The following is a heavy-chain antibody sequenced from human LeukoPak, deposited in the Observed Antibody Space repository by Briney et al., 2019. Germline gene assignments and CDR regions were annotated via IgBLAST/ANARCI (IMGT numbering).Heavy chain of an antibody. CDR1: GDSISPYY. D-gene: IGHD3-16*01. CDR2: IQYSGST. CDR3: ARGRYGWLPFDY. V-gene: IGHV4-59*01. Sequence: ASETLSLTCTVSGDSISPYYWSWIRQPPGKGLEWIGYIQYSGSTNYDPSLKSRVTISVDTSKNQFTLKLSSVTAADTAVYYCARGRYGWLPFDYWGQGTLVTVSS. J-gene: IGHJ4*02.